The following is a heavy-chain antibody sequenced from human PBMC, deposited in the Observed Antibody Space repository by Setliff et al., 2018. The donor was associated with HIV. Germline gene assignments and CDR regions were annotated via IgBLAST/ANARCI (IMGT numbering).Heavy chain of an antibody. CDR3: ARDESDSLYYMDYYYMDV. J-gene: IGHJ6*03. Sequence: ASVKVSCKASGYTFTNYAINWVRQAPGQGFEWMGWINTNTGSPTYAQGFTRRFVFSLDPSVRTAYLQISSLKAEDTAVYYCARDESDSLYYMDYYYMDVWGKGTTVTVSS. CDR2: INTNTGSP. CDR1: GYTFTNYA. V-gene: IGHV7-4-1*02. D-gene: IGHD3-10*01.